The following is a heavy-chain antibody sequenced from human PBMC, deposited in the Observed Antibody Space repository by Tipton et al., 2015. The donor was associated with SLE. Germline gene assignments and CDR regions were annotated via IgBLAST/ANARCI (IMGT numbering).Heavy chain of an antibody. V-gene: IGHV4-59*11. J-gene: IGHJ4*02. CDR3: ARGNSGSCDY. CDR2: IYYSGSS. CDR1: GGSISSHC. D-gene: IGHD1-26*01. Sequence: TLSLTCTVSGGSISSHCWAWIRQPPGKGLEWIGYIYYSGSSNYNPSLKSRVTISVDTSKNQFSLRLSSVTAADTAVYYCARGNSGSCDYWGQGTLVTVSS.